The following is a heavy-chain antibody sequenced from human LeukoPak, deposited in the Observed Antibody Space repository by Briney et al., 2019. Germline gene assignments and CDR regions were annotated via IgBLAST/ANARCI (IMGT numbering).Heavy chain of an antibody. Sequence: ASVKVSCKASGYTFTGYYMHWVRRAPGQGLEWMGWINPNSGGTNYAQKFQGRATMTRDTSISTAYMELSRLRSDDTAVYYCARGTRPVCGGDCYSFDYWGQGTLVTVSS. CDR1: GYTFTGYY. CDR3: ARGTRPVCGGDCYSFDY. J-gene: IGHJ4*02. D-gene: IGHD2-21*02. V-gene: IGHV1-2*02. CDR2: INPNSGGT.